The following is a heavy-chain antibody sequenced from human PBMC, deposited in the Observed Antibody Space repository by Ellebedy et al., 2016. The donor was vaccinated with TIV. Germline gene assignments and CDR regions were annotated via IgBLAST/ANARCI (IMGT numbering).Heavy chain of an antibody. V-gene: IGHV3-66*01. J-gene: IGHJ4*02. CDR3: VRDYQ. D-gene: IGHD2-2*01. CDR2: SYSPSGT. Sequence: GESLKISCTASTFTVSRKHIMWVRQAPGKGLEWVAISYSPSGTFYADSVKGRFSISRDNSKNILFLLMSSLRVEDTAVYYCVRDYQWGLGTQVTVSS. CDR1: TFTVSRKH.